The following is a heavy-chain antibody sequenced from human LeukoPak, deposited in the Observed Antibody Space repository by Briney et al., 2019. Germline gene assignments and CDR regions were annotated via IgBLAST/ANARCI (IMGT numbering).Heavy chain of an antibody. CDR1: GFTFGDHA. J-gene: IGHJ4*02. V-gene: IGHV3-49*04. CDR3: ARVRSGNDFDY. Sequence: PGGSLRLSCSASGFTFGDHAMSSVRQAPGKGLGWVGFIRSKGYGGTTEYAASVEGRFSLSRDDSKGSVYLQMSSLKTEDTAVYYCARVRSGNDFDYWGQGTLVTVSS. D-gene: IGHD3-10*01. CDR2: IRSKGYGGTT.